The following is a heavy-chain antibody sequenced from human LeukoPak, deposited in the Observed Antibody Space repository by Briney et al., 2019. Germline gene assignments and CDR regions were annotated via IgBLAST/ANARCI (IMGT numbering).Heavy chain of an antibody. Sequence: GRSLRLSCAASGFTFSSYGMHWVRQAPGKGLEWVAVISYDGSNKYYADSVKGRFTISRDNSKNTLYLQMNSLRPEDTAVYYCARDPYYYDSSGYLLPYYLDYWGQGTLVTVSS. CDR1: GFTFSSYG. D-gene: IGHD3-22*01. CDR2: ISYDGSNK. CDR3: ARDPYYYDSSGYLLPYYLDY. J-gene: IGHJ4*02. V-gene: IGHV3-30*03.